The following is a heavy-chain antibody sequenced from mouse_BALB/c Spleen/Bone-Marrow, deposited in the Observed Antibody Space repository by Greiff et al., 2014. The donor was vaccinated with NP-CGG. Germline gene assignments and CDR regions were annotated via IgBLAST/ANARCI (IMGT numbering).Heavy chain of an antibody. CDR1: GFNIEDSY. V-gene: IGHV14-3*02. CDR3: ARNYGSSLDY. J-gene: IGHJ2*01. Sequence: SGAEIVKPGASVKSSCTTSGFNIEDSYIYWMKQRPEQGLEWIGRIDPANGNTKYDPKFQGKATITVATSSASAYLQLSSLTSEDTAVYYCARNYGSSLDYWGQGTTLTVSS. CDR2: IDPANGNT. D-gene: IGHD1-1*01.